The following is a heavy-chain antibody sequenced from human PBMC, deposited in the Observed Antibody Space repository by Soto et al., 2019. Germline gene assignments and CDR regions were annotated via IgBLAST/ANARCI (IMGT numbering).Heavy chain of an antibody. CDR3: AREVVPATVDFYYYYIDF. CDR1: GGFISSGDYY. CDR2: IEHSGSY. V-gene: IGHV4-31*03. Sequence: QVQLQESGPGLVKPSQTLSLTCTVSGGFISSGDYYWNWIRQLPGKGLEWIGYIEHSGSYFYNPSLKGRVALALDTSKNQFSLKLNSVTAADTAVYYCAREVVPATVDFYYYYIDFWGKGTTVTVSS. J-gene: IGHJ6*03. D-gene: IGHD2-2*01.